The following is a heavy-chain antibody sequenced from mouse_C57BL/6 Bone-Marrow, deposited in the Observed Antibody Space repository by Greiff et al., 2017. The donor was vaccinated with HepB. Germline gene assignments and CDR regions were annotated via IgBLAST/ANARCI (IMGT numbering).Heavy chain of an antibody. D-gene: IGHD1-1*01. CDR3: ERCGTTVDWYFDV. CDR2: IDHSGSET. J-gene: IGHJ1*03. Sequence: VQLQQPGAELVRPGSSVKLSCKASGFTFTSYWMHWVQQRPIQGLEWIGNIDHSGSETHYNQKFKDKATLTVDNSSSTNYMQLSSLTSEDSAVYYCERCGTTVDWYFDVWGTGTTVTVSS. V-gene: IGHV1-52*01. CDR1: GFTFTSYW.